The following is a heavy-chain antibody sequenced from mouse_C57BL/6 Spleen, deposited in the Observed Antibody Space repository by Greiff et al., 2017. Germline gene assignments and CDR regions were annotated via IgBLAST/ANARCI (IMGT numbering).Heavy chain of an antibody. CDR3: ARTAWTGYFDY. D-gene: IGHD1-2*01. CDR1: GYTFTDYY. CDR2: INPNNGGT. J-gene: IGHJ2*01. Sequence: VQLQQSGPELVKPGASVKISCKASGYTFTDYYMNWVKQSHGKSLEWIGDINPNNGGTSYNQKFKGKATLTVDKSSSTAYMELRSLTSEDSAVYYCARTAWTGYFDYWGQGTTLTVSS. V-gene: IGHV1-26*01.